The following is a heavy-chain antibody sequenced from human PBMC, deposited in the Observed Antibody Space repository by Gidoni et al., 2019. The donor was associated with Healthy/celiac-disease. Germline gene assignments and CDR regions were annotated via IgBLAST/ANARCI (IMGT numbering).Heavy chain of an antibody. V-gene: IGHV4-34*01. CDR1: GGSFSGYY. J-gene: IGHJ4*02. CDR3: ARLLRDYS. CDR2: INHSGST. Sequence: QVQLQQWGAGLLKPSETLSLTCAVYGGSFSGYYWSWIRQPPGKGLEWIGEINHSGSTNYNPSLKSRVTISVDTSKNQFSLKLSSVTAADTAVYYCARLLRDYSGGQGTLVTVSS. D-gene: IGHD4-4*01.